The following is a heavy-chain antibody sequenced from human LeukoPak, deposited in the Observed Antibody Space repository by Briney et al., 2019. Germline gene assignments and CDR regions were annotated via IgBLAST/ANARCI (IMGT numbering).Heavy chain of an antibody. D-gene: IGHD6-6*01. V-gene: IGHV1-18*01. J-gene: IGHJ4*02. CDR1: GYTFTSYG. CDR2: ISTDIGNI. CDR3: ARPRGQPVEFDF. Sequence: ASVKVSCKASGYTFTSYGISWVRQAPGQGLEWVGWISTDIGNINYAQKLQGRVTMTTDTSTSTAYMELRSLTSDDTAVYYCARPRGQPVEFDFWGQGTLVTVSS.